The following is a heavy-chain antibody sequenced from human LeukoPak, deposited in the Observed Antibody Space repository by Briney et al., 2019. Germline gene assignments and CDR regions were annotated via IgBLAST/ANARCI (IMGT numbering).Heavy chain of an antibody. CDR1: GYSFTSYW. CDR3: ARSGDGYNYSPRIPPNI. CDR2: IYPGDSDT. Sequence: KDGESLKISCKGSGYSFTSYWIGWVRQMPGKGLEWMGIIYPGDSDTRYSPSFQGQVTISADKSISTAYLQWSSLKASDTATYYCARSGDGYNYSPRIPPNIWGQGTMVTVSS. J-gene: IGHJ3*02. V-gene: IGHV5-51*01. D-gene: IGHD5-24*01.